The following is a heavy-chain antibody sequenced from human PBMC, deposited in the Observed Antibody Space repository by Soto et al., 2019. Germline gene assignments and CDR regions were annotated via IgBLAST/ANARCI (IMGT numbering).Heavy chain of an antibody. CDR3: ARVPGYYDSSGYWIGYFEL. D-gene: IGHD3-22*01. V-gene: IGHV3-7*01. Sequence: EVQLVESGGGLVQPGGSLRLSCAASGFTFSSYWMSWVRQAPGKGLEWVANIKQDGSEKYYVDSVKGRFTISRDNAKNSLYLQMNSLRAEDTAVYYCARVPGYYDSSGYWIGYFELRGRSILVTVSS. CDR2: IKQDGSEK. CDR1: GFTFSSYW. J-gene: IGHJ2*01.